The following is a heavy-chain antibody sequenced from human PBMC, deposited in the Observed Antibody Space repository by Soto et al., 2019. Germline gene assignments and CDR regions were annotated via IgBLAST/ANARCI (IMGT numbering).Heavy chain of an antibody. Sequence: GGFLRLSCAASGFTFRTYAMSWVRQAPGKGLEWVSTISDSGTTYYANSVKGRFTISRDNSRNTLDLQMNSLRVEDTAVYYCAKGGEGSCSRTSCLYFSDSWGQGTLVTVSS. CDR1: GFTFRTYA. J-gene: IGHJ5*02. V-gene: IGHV3-23*01. CDR3: AKGGEGSCSRTSCLYFSDS. D-gene: IGHD2-2*01. CDR2: ISDSGTT.